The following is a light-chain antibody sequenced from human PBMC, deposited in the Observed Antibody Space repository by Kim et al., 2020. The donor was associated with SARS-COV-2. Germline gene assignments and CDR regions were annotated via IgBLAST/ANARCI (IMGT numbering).Light chain of an antibody. CDR1: HGINSA. Sequence: AIPLTQSPSSLSASVGDRVTLSCRASHGINSALAWYQQKPGSPPKLLIFDASKLESGVSSRFSGSGSGTHFTLTISSLQPEDFATYYYQQFNTYPLTFGGGTKVDIK. CDR3: QQFNTYPLT. V-gene: IGKV1-13*02. CDR2: DAS. J-gene: IGKJ4*01.